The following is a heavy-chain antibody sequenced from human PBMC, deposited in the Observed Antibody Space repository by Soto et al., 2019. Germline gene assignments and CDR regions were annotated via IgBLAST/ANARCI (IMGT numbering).Heavy chain of an antibody. CDR3: ARDNGQRDYYDSSLDAFDI. CDR2: IVPNIGTV. V-gene: IGHV1-69*13. J-gene: IGHJ3*02. D-gene: IGHD3-22*01. Sequence: GASVKVSCKASGGTLTNFINYPINWVRQAPGQGLEWMGGIVPNIGTVNYAQKFQGGVTITADESTSTAYMELSSLRSEGTAVYYCARDNGQRDYYDSSLDAFDIWGQGTMVTVSS. CDR1: GGTLTNFINYP.